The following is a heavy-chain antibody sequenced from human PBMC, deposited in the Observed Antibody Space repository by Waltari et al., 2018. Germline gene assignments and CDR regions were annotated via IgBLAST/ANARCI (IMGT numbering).Heavy chain of an antibody. CDR1: GVSISSYY. D-gene: IGHD6-19*01. Sequence: QVQLQESGPGLVKPSESLCLACTVSGVSISSYYWSWIRQPPGTGLEWIGYIYYSGSTNYNPSLKSRVTISGDTSKNQFSLKLSSVPAADTAVYYCARVPVYSSGWYVVEYWGQGTLVTVSS. V-gene: IGHV4-59*01. J-gene: IGHJ4*02. CDR3: ARVPVYSSGWYVVEY. CDR2: IYYSGST.